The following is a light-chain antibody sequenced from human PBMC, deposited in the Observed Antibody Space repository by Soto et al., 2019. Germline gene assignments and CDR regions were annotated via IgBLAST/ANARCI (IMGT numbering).Light chain of an antibody. CDR1: QGISSY. Sequence: DIQLTQSPSFLSASVGDRVTITCRASQGISSYLAWYQQKPGKAPNLLIHTASTLQSGVPSRFIGSGSGTEFTLTISSLQTDDFATYYCQQRNSYPITFGQGTRLEIK. V-gene: IGKV1-9*01. CDR2: TAS. J-gene: IGKJ5*01. CDR3: QQRNSYPIT.